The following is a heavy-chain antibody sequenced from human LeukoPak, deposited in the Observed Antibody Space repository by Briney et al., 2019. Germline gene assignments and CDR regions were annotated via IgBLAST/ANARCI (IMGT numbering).Heavy chain of an antibody. CDR3: TTGPGNSGY. V-gene: IGHV3-15*01. D-gene: IGHD4-23*01. CDR2: IKSKNVGETT. J-gene: IGHJ4*02. Sequence: GGSLRLSCVVSGLSFDNAWMSWVRQAPGKGLEWVGRIKSKNVGETTEYAAPVQGRFTISRDDSRDTVYLQMSSLKTEDTGVYYCTTGPGNSGYWGQGTLVTVSS. CDR1: GLSFDNAW.